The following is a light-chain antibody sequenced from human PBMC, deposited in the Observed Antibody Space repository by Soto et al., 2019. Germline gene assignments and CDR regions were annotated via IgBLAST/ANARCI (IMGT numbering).Light chain of an antibody. CDR3: HQYNSYSPWT. V-gene: IGKV1-5*03. CDR2: KAS. CDR1: QSISSW. J-gene: IGKJ1*01. Sequence: DIQMTQSPSTLSASVGDRVTITCRASQSISSWLAWYQQKPGKAPKLLIYKASSLESGVPSRFSGSGSGTQFTLIISRLQPDDFATYYCHQYNSYSPWTFGQGTKVEVK.